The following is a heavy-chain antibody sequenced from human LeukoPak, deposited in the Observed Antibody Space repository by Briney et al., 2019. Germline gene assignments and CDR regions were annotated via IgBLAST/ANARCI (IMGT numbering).Heavy chain of an antibody. CDR2: ISGSGGST. V-gene: IGHV3-23*01. CDR1: GFTFSSYA. D-gene: IGHD6-6*01. Sequence: GGSLRLSCAASGFTFSSYAMSSVRQAPGKGLEWVLAISGSGGSTYYADCVKGRFPISRENSKNTLYLQMSSLRAEDTAVYYCAKGPPSSSAQYFQHWGQGTLVTVSS. CDR3: AKGPPSSSAQYFQH. J-gene: IGHJ1*01.